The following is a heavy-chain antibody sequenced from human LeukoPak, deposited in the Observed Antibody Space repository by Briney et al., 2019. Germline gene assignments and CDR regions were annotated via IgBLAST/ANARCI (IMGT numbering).Heavy chain of an antibody. V-gene: IGHV4-31*03. D-gene: IGHD4-17*01. J-gene: IGHJ6*03. CDR2: IHNTGKT. Sequence: SETLSLTCTVSGGSISSGSYYWGWIRQHPGKGLEWIGYIHNTGKTDYNPSLKSRIIISLDTSKNRFSLRLSSVTAADTALYYCARKNDYRDSYYMDVWGKGTTVTVSS. CDR1: GGSISSGSYY. CDR3: ARKNDYRDSYYMDV.